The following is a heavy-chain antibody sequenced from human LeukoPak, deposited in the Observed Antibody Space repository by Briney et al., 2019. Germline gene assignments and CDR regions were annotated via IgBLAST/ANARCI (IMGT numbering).Heavy chain of an antibody. CDR1: GGFTGSGNYY. D-gene: IGHD2-8*01. Sequence: PSETLSLTCTVSGGFTGSGNYYWSWIRQHPGKGLEWIGYIHYSGSNYYNPSLKTRVTISMDTSKNQLSLKLQSVTAADTAVYYCARDKYCTPGVCYFDYWGQGTLVTVSS. CDR2: IHYSGSN. V-gene: IGHV4-31*03. CDR3: ARDKYCTPGVCYFDY. J-gene: IGHJ4*02.